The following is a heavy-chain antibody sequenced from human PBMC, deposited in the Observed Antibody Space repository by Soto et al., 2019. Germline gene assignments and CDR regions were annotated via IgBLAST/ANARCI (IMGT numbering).Heavy chain of an antibody. V-gene: IGHV4-4*02. CDR1: GDSIDGSHW. D-gene: IGHD3-16*01. Sequence: QVQLQESGPGLVRPSGTLSLTCAVFGDSIDGSHWWTWVRQPPGKGLDWIGEIYVSGSTNYNPSLKSRVTISMDRSVNQFSLRLNSVTAADTAVYYCARGGGYCVDVWGQGTTVTVSS. J-gene: IGHJ6*02. CDR2: IYVSGST. CDR3: ARGGGYCVDV.